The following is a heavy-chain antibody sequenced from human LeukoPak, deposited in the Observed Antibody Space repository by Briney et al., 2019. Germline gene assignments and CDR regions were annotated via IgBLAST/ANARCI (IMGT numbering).Heavy chain of an antibody. V-gene: IGHV1-69*02. CDR1: GGTFSSYT. J-gene: IGHJ4*02. CDR3: ARGRSPYYDFWSGYSY. Sequence: SVKVSCKASGGTFSSYTISWVRQAPGQGLEWMGRIIPILGIANYAQKFQGRVTITADKSTSTAYMELSSLRSEDTAVYYCARGRSPYYDFWSGYSYWGQGTLVTVSS. D-gene: IGHD3-3*01. CDR2: IIPILGIA.